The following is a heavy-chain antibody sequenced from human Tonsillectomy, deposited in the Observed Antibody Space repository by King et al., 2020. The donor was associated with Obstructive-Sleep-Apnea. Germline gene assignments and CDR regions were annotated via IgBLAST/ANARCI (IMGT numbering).Heavy chain of an antibody. CDR2: TYYRSKWYN. J-gene: IGHJ4*02. CDR1: GGRVSSNSCA. Sequence: VQLQQSGPGLVKPSQTLSLTCSISGGRVSSNSCAWNWIRQSPSRGLEGLGRTYYRSKWYNFYTVSVKSRITINPDTSKNQFSLQLNSVTPEDTAVYYCAREGYSSIGFDYWGQGTLVTVSS. D-gene: IGHD6-19*01. CDR3: AREGYSSIGFDY. V-gene: IGHV6-1*01.